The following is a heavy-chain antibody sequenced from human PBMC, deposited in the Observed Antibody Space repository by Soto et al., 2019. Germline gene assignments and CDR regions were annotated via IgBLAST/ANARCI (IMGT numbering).Heavy chain of an antibody. Sequence: GGSLRLSCAVSGFTFSSFGMHWVRQAPGKGLEWVAVISHDGSEKYYADSVKGRFTISRDNSKNTLYLQVSSLRDEDTAVYYSAKGTGGTSEYEISIDSDFDYWGQGTLVTVSS. V-gene: IGHV3-30*18. CDR2: ISHDGSEK. CDR3: AKGTGGTSEYEISIDSDFDY. CDR1: GFTFSSFG. D-gene: IGHD3-22*01. J-gene: IGHJ4*02.